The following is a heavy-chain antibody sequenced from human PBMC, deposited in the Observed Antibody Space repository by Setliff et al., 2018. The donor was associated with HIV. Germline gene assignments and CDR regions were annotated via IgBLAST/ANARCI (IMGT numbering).Heavy chain of an antibody. CDR1: GVSVSRGGYY. V-gene: IGHV4-31*03. CDR3: ARGESTTWDLAEDFQH. Sequence: SETLSLTCTVSGVSVSRGGYYWSWIRQHPGKGLEWIGYVYYTGTSYFNPSLKSRITISVDTSKNHFSLKLGFVTAADTAVYYCARGESTTWDLAEDFQHWGHGTLVTVSS. J-gene: IGHJ1*01. D-gene: IGHD2-2*01. CDR2: VYYTGTS.